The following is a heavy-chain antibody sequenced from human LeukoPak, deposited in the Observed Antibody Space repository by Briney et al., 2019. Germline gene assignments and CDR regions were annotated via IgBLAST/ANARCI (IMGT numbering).Heavy chain of an antibody. D-gene: IGHD3-10*01. CDR3: ARIGAYGSGSHYADY. CDR1: GVSISSSNW. CDR2: IYHSGSI. V-gene: IGHV4-4*02. Sequence: SETLSLTCAVSGVSISSSNWGCAVRQPAGEGLEWIGVIYHSGSINYNQSVKSRVTISRDKAKNQFSLKLSSVTAGDTAVYYCARIGAYGSGSHYADYWGQGTLGTVSS. J-gene: IGHJ4*02.